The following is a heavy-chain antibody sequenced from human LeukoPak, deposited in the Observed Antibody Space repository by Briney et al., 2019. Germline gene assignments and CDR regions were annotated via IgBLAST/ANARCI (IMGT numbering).Heavy chain of an antibody. CDR3: ARDTAGVLRYFDWLNDGMDV. CDR2: ISSSSSYI. CDR1: GFTFSSYS. J-gene: IGHJ6*02. Sequence: GGSLRLSCAASGFTFSSYSMNWVRQAPGKGLEWVSSISSSSSYIYYADSVKGRFTISRDNAKNSLYPQMNSLRAEDTAVYYCARDTAGVLRYFDWLNDGMDVWGQGTTVTVSS. V-gene: IGHV3-21*01. D-gene: IGHD3-9*01.